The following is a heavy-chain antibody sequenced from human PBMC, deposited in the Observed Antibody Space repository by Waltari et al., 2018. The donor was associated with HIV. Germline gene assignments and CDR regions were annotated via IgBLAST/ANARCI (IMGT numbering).Heavy chain of an antibody. CDR2: IILIFGAT. V-gene: IGHV1-69*01. J-gene: IGHJ5*02. D-gene: IGHD1-26*01. CDR1: GGTFRSNA. CDR3: ARGSSGSYRWFDP. Sequence: QEQLVQSGAEVKKPGSPVKVSCQASGGTFRSNAISWVRQAPGHGLEWRGGIILIFGATNYAQKFHGRLTINADESTGTVYMELSNLTFEDTAVYYCARGSSGSYRWFDPWGHGTLVTVSS.